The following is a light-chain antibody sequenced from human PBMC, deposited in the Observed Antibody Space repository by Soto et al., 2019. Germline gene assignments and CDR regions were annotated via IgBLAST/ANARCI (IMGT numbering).Light chain of an antibody. CDR1: QSISSW. CDR3: QLYNSAPLT. V-gene: IGKV1-5*03. J-gene: IGKJ5*01. CDR2: RAS. Sequence: DIQMTQSPSTLSASVGDTVTITCRASQSISSWLAWYQQKPGKAPKLLIYRASTLQSGVPSRFSASGSGTEFILTISSLQPDDFATYYCQLYNSAPLTFGQGTRLEIK.